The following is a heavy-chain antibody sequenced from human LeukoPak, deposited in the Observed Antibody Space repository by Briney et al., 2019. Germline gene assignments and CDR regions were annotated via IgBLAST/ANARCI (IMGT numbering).Heavy chain of an antibody. Sequence: PGGSLRLSCAASGFTFSSYSMNWVRQAPGKGLEWVSAISGSGGSTYYADSVKGRFTISRDNSKNTLYLQMNSLRAEDTAVYYCAKARYDSSGYYLDYWGQGTLVTVSS. CDR1: GFTFSSYS. V-gene: IGHV3-23*01. CDR3: AKARYDSSGYYLDY. D-gene: IGHD3-22*01. CDR2: ISGSGGST. J-gene: IGHJ4*02.